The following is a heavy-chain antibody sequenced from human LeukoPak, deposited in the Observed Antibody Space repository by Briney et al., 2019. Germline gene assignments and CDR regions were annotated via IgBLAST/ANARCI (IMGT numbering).Heavy chain of an antibody. J-gene: IGHJ5*02. D-gene: IGHD3-3*01. CDR1: GGSFSSHY. CDR3: ARVGDYDFWSGYLDP. Sequence: SETLSLTCTVSGGSFSSHYWSWIRQPPGKGLEWIGYIYYSGSTNYNPSLKSRVTISVDTSKNQFSLKLSSVTAADTAVYYCARVGDYDFWSGYLDPWGQGTLVTVSS. CDR2: IYYSGST. V-gene: IGHV4-59*11.